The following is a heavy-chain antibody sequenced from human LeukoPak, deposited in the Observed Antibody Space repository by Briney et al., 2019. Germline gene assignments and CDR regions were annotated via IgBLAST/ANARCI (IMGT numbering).Heavy chain of an antibody. J-gene: IGHJ4*02. CDR2: IYTSGST. D-gene: IGHD6-13*01. CDR3: AASIAAAGTVDY. V-gene: IGHV4-4*07. Sequence: SETLSLTCTVSGGSTSSYYWSWIRQPAGKGLEWIGRIYTSGSTNYNPSLKSRVTMSVDTSKNQFSLKLSSVTAADTAVYYCAASIAAAGTVDYWGQGTLVTVSS. CDR1: GGSTSSYY.